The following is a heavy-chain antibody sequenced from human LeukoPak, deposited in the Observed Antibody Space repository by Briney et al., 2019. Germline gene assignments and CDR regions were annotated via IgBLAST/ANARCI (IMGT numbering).Heavy chain of an antibody. D-gene: IGHD6-19*01. CDR1: GFTFSSYS. J-gene: IGHJ4*02. V-gene: IGHV3-21*01. CDR2: ISSSSSYI. Sequence: PGGSLRLSCAASGFTFSSYSMNWVRQAPGKGLEWVSSISSSSSYIYYADSVKGRFTISRDNAKNSLYLQMNSRRAEDTAVYYCARVVAGYFDYWGQGTLVTVSS. CDR3: ARVVAGYFDY.